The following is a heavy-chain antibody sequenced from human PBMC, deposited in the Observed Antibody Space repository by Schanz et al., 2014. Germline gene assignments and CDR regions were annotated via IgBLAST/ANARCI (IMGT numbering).Heavy chain of an antibody. CDR3: ARGGYSSGWYDRDIAHFDY. CDR2: ISAYNGNT. V-gene: IGHV1-18*01. Sequence: QVQLVQSGAEVKKPGASVKVSCKASGYTFTSYGINWVRQAPGQGLEWMGWISAYNGNTNYAQKLQGRVTMTTDTATSTAYMELRSLRSDDTAVYYCARGGYSSGWYDRDIAHFDYWREGTLVAASS. D-gene: IGHD6-19*01. J-gene: IGHJ4*02. CDR1: GYTFTSYG.